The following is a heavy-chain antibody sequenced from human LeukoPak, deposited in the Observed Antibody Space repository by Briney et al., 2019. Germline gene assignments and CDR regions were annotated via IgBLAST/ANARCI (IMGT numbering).Heavy chain of an antibody. CDR1: GGTFSSYA. J-gene: IGHJ3*02. D-gene: IGHD4-23*01. V-gene: IGHV1-69*06. CDR2: IIPIFGTA. CDR3: ARARYGGNSDRDAFDI. Sequence: SVKVSCKASGGTFSSYAISWVRQAPGQGLEWMGGIIPIFGTANYAQKFQGRVTITADKSTSTAYMELSSLRSEDTAVYYCARARYGGNSDRDAFDIWGQGTMVTVSS.